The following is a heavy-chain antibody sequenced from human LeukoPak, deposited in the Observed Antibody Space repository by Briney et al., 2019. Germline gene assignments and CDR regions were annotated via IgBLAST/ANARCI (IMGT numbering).Heavy chain of an antibody. CDR2: IRSKTHGGTT. V-gene: IGHV3-49*03. J-gene: IGHJ4*02. Sequence: PGRSPRLSCTASGFTFWDYAMSWFRQAPGKGLEWVGFIRSKTHGGTTEFAAPVKGRFSISRDDSKRIAYLQMNSRKTEDTAVYYCTRDGIPETNWSGYYIDYWGQGKLVTVSS. CDR3: TRDGIPETNWSGYYIDY. CDR1: GFTFWDYA. D-gene: IGHD3-3*01.